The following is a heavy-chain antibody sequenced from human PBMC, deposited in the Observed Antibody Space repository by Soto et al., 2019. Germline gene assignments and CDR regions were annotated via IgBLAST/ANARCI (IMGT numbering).Heavy chain of an antibody. CDR2: IYYRGNT. CDR3: ARLEGLATISYYFDF. V-gene: IGHV4-39*01. D-gene: IGHD3-9*01. J-gene: IGHJ4*02. Sequence: QLQLQESGPGLVKPSETLSLTCSVSGDSINSDKYYWGWIRQPPGKGLEWIGSIYYRGNTYYNPPLQTRVTISLDKSKSQFSLKLNSVTAADSAVYFCARLEGLATISYYFDFWGQGAQVTVSS. CDR1: GDSINSDKYY.